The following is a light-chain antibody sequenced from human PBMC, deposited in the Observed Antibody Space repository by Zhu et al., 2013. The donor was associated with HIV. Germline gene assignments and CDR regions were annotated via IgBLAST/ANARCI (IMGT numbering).Light chain of an antibody. CDR1: QDIGIF. Sequence: QLTQSPSSLSASVGDRVTIHCRASQDIGIFLNWYQQKPGKAPEPLIYATSTLQSAVSSKFSATRFGAAFTLTIDSVQPDDVAIYICQQSYTTPPITFGQGTRLDI. J-gene: IGKJ5*01. CDR2: ATS. V-gene: IGKV1-39*01. CDR3: QQSYTTPPIT.